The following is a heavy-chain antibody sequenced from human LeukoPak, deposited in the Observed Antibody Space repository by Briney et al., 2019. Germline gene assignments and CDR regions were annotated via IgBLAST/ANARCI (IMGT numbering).Heavy chain of an antibody. CDR3: ARKSTARAAFDI. J-gene: IGHJ3*02. D-gene: IGHD5/OR15-5a*01. CDR1: GDSVRSNYY. Sequence: PSETLSLNCTISGDSVRSNYYWAWIRQSPGKGLQWIGSMYHSGSAYYDSSLKTRVTLSVDTSMNQFSLKLYSVTATDTAVYYCARKSTARAAFDIWGQGTVVTVSS. CDR2: MYHSGSA. V-gene: IGHV4-38-2*02.